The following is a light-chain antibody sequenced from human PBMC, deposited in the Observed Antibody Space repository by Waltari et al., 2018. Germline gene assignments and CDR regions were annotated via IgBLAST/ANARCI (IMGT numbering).Light chain of an antibody. CDR3: QLWDYTTDHWV. CDR1: NIGSKS. V-gene: IGLV3-21*03. J-gene: IGLJ3*02. CDR2: DDR. Sequence: SFVLTQTPSVSVAPGNTARITCGGDNIGSKSVHWYQQKPGQAPVVVVHDDRDRSPGVPARISGSNSGNTATLTISSVDVGDEADYYCQLWDYTTDHWVFGGGTKLTVL.